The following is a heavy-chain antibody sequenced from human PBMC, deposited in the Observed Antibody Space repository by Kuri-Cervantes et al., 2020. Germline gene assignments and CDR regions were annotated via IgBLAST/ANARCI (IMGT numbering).Heavy chain of an antibody. CDR3: ARDRAEMATIFTVSLSR. V-gene: IGHV3-30-3*01. J-gene: IGHJ4*02. D-gene: IGHD5-24*01. CDR2: ISYDGSNK. CDR1: GCTFSSYA. Sequence: GESLKISCAASGCTFSSYAMHWVRQAPGKGLEWVAVISYDGSNKYYAASVKGRFTISRDNSKNTLYLQMNSLRAEDTAVYCCARDRAEMATIFTVSLSRWGQGTLVTVSS.